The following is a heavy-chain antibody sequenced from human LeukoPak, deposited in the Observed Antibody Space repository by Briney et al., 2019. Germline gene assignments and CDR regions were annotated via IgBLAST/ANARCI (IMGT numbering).Heavy chain of an antibody. CDR3: AKSVLRFLEWLSAGGYYFDY. D-gene: IGHD3-3*01. V-gene: IGHV3-23*01. CDR2: VSGSGGNI. J-gene: IGHJ4*02. Sequence: PGGSLRLSCAASGFTFSSFAMGWVRQAPGKGLEWVSTVSGSGGNIYYADSMKGRFTISRDNSKHTLYLQMNSLRADDTAVYYCAKSVLRFLEWLSAGGYYFDYWGQGTLVTVSS. CDR1: GFTFSSFA.